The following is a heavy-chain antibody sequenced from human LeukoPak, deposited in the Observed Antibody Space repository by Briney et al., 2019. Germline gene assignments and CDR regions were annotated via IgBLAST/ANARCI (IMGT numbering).Heavy chain of an antibody. CDR2: ISSSSSYI. Sequence: GGSLRLSCAASGFTFSSYSMNWVRQAPGKGLEWVSSISSSSSYIYYADSVKGRFTISRDNAKNSLYLQMNSLRAEDTAVYYCARDPGVAVAAPPFDYWGQGTLVTVSS. CDR1: GFTFSSYS. J-gene: IGHJ4*02. D-gene: IGHD6-19*01. CDR3: ARDPGVAVAAPPFDY. V-gene: IGHV3-21*01.